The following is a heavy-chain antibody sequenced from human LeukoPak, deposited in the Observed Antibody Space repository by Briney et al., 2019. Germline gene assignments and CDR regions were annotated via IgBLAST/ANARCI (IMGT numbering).Heavy chain of an antibody. CDR1: GGSMTTHN. CDR3: TTIKRGNIFGYFDF. V-gene: IGHV4-59*11. Sequence: SETLSLTCTVSGGSMTTHNWNWIRQTPGKGLTWIGYVFDSGRTKENPSLKSRVTLSADTSKNQLSLRLSSVTAADTAVYYCTTIKRGNIFGYFDFWGQGILVTVSS. CDR2: VFDSGRT. D-gene: IGHD5-18*01. J-gene: IGHJ4*02.